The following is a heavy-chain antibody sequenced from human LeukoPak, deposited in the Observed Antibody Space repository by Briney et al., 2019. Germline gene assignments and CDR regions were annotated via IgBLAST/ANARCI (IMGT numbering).Heavy chain of an antibody. CDR2: TYYRSKRYN. D-gene: IGHD3-22*01. J-gene: IGHJ1*01. V-gene: IGHV6-1*01. Sequence: SQTLSLTCAISGDSVSSNSAAWNWIRQSPSRGLEWLGRTYYRSKRYNDYAVSVKSRISIDPDTSKNQFSLQLNSVTPEDTAVYYCARDSSSWYGYFQYWGQGTLVTVSS. CDR3: ARDSSSWYGYFQY. CDR1: GDSVSSNSAA.